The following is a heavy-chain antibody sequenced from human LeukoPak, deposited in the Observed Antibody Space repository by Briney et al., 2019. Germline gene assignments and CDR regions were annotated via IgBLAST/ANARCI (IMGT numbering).Heavy chain of an antibody. CDR2: ISYDGSNK. J-gene: IGHJ3*02. CDR3: EGVAAYAFDI. D-gene: IGHD2-15*01. V-gene: IGHV3-30-3*01. Sequence: GGSLRLSCAASGFTFSSYAMHWVSQAPGKGLEWVAVISYDGSNKYYADSVKGRFTISRDNSKNTLYLQMNSLRAEDTAVYYCEGVAAYAFDIWGQGTMVTVSS. CDR1: GFTFSSYA.